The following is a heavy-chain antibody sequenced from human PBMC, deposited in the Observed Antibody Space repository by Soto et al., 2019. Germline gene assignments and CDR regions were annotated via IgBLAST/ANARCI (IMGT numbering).Heavy chain of an antibody. D-gene: IGHD6-13*01. CDR2: ISYEGSNK. J-gene: IGHJ4*02. Sequence: PWGSLRLSCAASGFTFSSYAMHWVRQAPGKGLEWVAVISYEGSNKYYADSVKGRFTISRDNSKNTLYLQMNRLRAEDTAVYYCARDSREAAAVEGLYYWGQGTLVTVSS. CDR3: ARDSREAAAVEGLYY. CDR1: GFTFSSYA. V-gene: IGHV3-30-3*01.